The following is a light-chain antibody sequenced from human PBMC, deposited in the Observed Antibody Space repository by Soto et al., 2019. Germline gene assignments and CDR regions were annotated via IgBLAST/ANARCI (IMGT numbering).Light chain of an antibody. CDR2: AAS. CDR3: QQTYRPPHT. V-gene: IGKV1-39*01. CDR1: QSISSY. Sequence: DIKMTQSPSSLSASVGDRVTITCRASQSISSYLNWYQQKPGKAPKLLIYAASSLQSGVPSRFSGSGSGTDFTLNISSLQPEDFATYCCQQTYRPPHTFGQGTKLEIK. J-gene: IGKJ2*01.